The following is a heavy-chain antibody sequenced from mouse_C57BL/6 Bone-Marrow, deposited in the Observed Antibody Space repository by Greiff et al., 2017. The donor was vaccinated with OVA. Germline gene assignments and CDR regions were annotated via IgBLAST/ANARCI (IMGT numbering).Heavy chain of an antibody. V-gene: IGHV1-64*01. J-gene: IGHJ2*01. CDR2: IHPNSGST. CDR1: GYTFTSYW. D-gene: IGHD1-1*01. CDR3: ARGGIPDYSSSPYYFDY. Sequence: QVQLQQPGAELVKPGASVKLSCKASGYTFTSYWMHWVKQRPGQGLEWIGMIHPNSGSTNYNEKFKSKATLTVDKSSSTAYMQLSSLTSEDSAVYYCARGGIPDYSSSPYYFDYWGQGTTLTVSS.